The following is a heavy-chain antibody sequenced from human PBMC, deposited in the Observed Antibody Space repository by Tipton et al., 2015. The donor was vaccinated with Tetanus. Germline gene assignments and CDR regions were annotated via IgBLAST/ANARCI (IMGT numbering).Heavy chain of an antibody. CDR1: GGSFSGNY. D-gene: IGHD6-6*01. V-gene: IGHV4-34*09. Sequence: GLVKPSETLSLTCGVSGGSFSGNYWSWVRQPPGKGLEWIGEVDDSGSTNYSPSLKSRVTISVDTSKNQFSLNLRSVTAADTAVYYCARDQGGGRVVRLNWFDPWGQGTLVTVSS. CDR2: VDDSGST. CDR3: ARDQGGGRVVRLNWFDP. J-gene: IGHJ5*02.